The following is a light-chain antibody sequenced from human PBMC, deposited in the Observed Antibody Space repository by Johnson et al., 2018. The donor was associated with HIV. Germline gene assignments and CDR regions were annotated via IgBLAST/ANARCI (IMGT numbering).Light chain of an antibody. V-gene: IGLV1-51*01. J-gene: IGLJ1*01. CDR1: SSNIGNNY. Sequence: QSVLTQPPSVSAAPGQKVTIYCSGSSSNIGNNYVSWYQQVPGTAPKLLIYDNNKRPSGIPDRFSGSKSGTSATLGITGLQTGDEADYYCGTWDSSLSASYVFGTETKVTVL. CDR2: DNN. CDR3: GTWDSSLSASYV.